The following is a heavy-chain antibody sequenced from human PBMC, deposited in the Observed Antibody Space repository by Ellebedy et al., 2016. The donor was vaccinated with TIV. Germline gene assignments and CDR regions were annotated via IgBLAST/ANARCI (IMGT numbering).Heavy chain of an antibody. Sequence: GSLRLXXTVSGGSISSYYWSWIRQPAGKGLEWIGRIYTSGSTNYNPSLKSRVTMSVDTSKNQFSLKLSSVTAADTAVHYCASLACSSTSCYRPLSDYYYYYMDVWGKGTTVTVSS. CDR3: ASLACSSTSCYRPLSDYYYYYMDV. CDR2: IYTSGST. CDR1: GGSISSYY. D-gene: IGHD2-2*01. J-gene: IGHJ6*03. V-gene: IGHV4-4*07.